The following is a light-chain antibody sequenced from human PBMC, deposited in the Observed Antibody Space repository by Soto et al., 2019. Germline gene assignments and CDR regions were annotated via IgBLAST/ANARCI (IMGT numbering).Light chain of an antibody. Sequence: DIVMTQSPPSLSVTPGEPASISCRSSQSLLHSDGYTYVDWYVQRPGQSPQLLIYLGSNRASGVPDRLSGSGSGTDFTLKISKLESEDVGIYYCMQVLHTPFSFGPGTKVDIK. CDR2: LGS. J-gene: IGKJ3*01. V-gene: IGKV2-28*01. CDR1: QSLLHSDGYTY. CDR3: MQVLHTPFS.